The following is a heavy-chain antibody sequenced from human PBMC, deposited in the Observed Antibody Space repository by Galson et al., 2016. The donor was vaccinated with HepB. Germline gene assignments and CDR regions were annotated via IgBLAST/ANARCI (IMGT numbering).Heavy chain of an antibody. CDR1: GGSISSGGYY. CDR2: IFNSETT. D-gene: IGHD2-21*02. J-gene: IGHJ4*02. V-gene: IGHV4-31*03. Sequence: TLSLTCTVSGGSISSGGYYWTWIRQHPGKGLEWIGFIFNSETTFYNPSLKSRVTISLDTSKNQFSLNLRSVTAADTAIYYCAKSGFCGGDCYSDSWGQGTLVTVSS. CDR3: AKSGFCGGDCYSDS.